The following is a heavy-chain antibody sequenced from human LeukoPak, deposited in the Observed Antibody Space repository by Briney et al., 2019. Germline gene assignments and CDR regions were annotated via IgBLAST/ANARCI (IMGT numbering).Heavy chain of an antibody. CDR2: INHSGST. CDR3: ALEDGLTAFDI. CDR1: GGSFSGYY. Sequence: PSETLSLTCAVYGGSFSGYYWSWIRRPPGKGLEWIGEINHSGSTNYNPSLKSRVTISVDTSKNQFSLKLSSVTAADTAVYYCALEDGLTAFDIWGQGTMATVSS. D-gene: IGHD3-9*01. J-gene: IGHJ3*02. V-gene: IGHV4-34*01.